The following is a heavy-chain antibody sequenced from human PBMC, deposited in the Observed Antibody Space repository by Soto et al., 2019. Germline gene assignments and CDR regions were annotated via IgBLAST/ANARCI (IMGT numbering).Heavy chain of an antibody. CDR3: ASPSQAARPILDAFDI. D-gene: IGHD6-6*01. V-gene: IGHV3-21*01. CDR1: GFTFSSYS. Sequence: GGSLRLSCAASGFTFSSYSMNWVRQAPGKGLEWVSSISSISSYIYYADSVKGGFTISRDNAKTSLYLQMNSLRAEETAVYYCASPSQAARPILDAFDIWGQGTMVTVSS. J-gene: IGHJ3*02. CDR2: ISSISSYI.